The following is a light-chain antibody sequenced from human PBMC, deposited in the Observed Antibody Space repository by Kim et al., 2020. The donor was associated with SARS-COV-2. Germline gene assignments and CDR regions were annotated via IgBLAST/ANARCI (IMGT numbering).Light chain of an antibody. V-gene: IGKV3-11*01. CDR3: QQRSNWPALT. CDR2: DAS. CDR1: QSVSSY. Sequence: EIVLTQSPATLSLSPGERATLSCRASQSVSSYLAWYQQKPGQALRLLIYDASNRATGIPARFSGSGSGTDFTLTISSLEPEDFAVYYCQQRSNWPALTFGGGTKLEI. J-gene: IGKJ4*01.